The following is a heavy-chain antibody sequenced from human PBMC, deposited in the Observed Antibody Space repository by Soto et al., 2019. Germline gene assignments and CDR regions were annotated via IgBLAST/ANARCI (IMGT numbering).Heavy chain of an antibody. CDR1: GGSITTGGRY. J-gene: IGHJ3*02. V-gene: IGHV4-31*02. Sequence: QVRLQEWGPGLVKPSQTLSLKCSVSGGSITTGGRYWSWIRQLPGKGLEWIGDIYYSGNTYYNASRKSRVTISVEAAKNQFSLKLSSVTAADTAGYYWAQALVFTGGDGFDIWGQGRLVTVSS. D-gene: IGHD1-1*01. CDR3: AQALVFTGGDGFDI. CDR2: IYYSGNT.